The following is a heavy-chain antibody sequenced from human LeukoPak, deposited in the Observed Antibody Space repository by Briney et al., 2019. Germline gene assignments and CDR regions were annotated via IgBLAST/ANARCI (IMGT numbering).Heavy chain of an antibody. CDR3: ARGADIVVVPAAMTDYYYYGMDV. V-gene: IGHV4-34*01. Sequence: PSETLSLTCAVYGGSFSGYYCSWIRQPPGKGLEWIGEINHSGSTNYNPSLKSRVTISVDTSKNQFSLKLSSVTAADTAVYYCARGADIVVVPAAMTDYYYYGMDVWGQGTTVTVSS. J-gene: IGHJ6*02. CDR1: GGSFSGYY. D-gene: IGHD2-2*01. CDR2: INHSGST.